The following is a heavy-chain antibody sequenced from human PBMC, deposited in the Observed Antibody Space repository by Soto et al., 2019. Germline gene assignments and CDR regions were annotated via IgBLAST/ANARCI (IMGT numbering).Heavy chain of an antibody. CDR3: ARDRLGVSVTGEGLDS. V-gene: IGHV1-18*01. CDR2: ISPYNGNT. J-gene: IGHJ4*02. D-gene: IGHD2-8*01. Sequence: QVQLVQSGGEVKKPGASVKVSCKASGYTFSNFGLSWVRQAPGQGLELMGWISPYNGNTNYAQKLQGRLIMTTDTSTITADMELRSLISDDTAVYYCARDRLGVSVTGEGLDSWGQGPLVTLSS. CDR1: GYTFSNFG.